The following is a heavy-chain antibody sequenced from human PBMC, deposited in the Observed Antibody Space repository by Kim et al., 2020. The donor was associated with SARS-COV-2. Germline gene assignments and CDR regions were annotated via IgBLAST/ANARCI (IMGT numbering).Heavy chain of an antibody. CDR2: ISYDGSNK. J-gene: IGHJ4*02. Sequence: GGSLRLSCAASGFTFSSYAMHCVRQAPGKGLEWVAVISYDGSNKYYADSVKGRFTISRDNSKNTLYLQMNSLRAEDTAVYYCARERIDSLSLDYWGQGTLVTVSS. CDR1: GFTFSSYA. CDR3: ARERIDSLSLDY. D-gene: IGHD3-16*02. V-gene: IGHV3-30-3*01.